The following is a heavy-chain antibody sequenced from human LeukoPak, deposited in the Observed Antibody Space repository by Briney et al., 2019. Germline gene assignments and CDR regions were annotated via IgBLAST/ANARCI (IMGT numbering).Heavy chain of an antibody. CDR1: GFTFSSYW. V-gene: IGHV3-7*01. CDR2: IKQDGSEK. CDR3: ARDGCSSTSCYRSSYYYGMDV. Sequence: TGGSLRLSCAASGFTFSSYWMSWVRQAPGKGLEWVANIKQDGSEKYYVDSVKGRFTISRDNAKNSLYLQMNSLRAEDTAVYYCARDGCSSTSCYRSSYYYGMDVWGQGTTVTVSS. J-gene: IGHJ6*02. D-gene: IGHD2-2*01.